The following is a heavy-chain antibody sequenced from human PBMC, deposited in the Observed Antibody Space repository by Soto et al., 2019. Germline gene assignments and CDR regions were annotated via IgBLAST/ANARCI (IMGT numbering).Heavy chain of an antibody. V-gene: IGHV3-30*03. CDR3: AREQGYGYYRVADY. J-gene: IGHJ4*02. CDR1: GFTRSGHG. D-gene: IGHD1-26*01. Sequence: QVQLVESGGGVVQPGRSLRLSCVASGFTRSGHGMHWVRQAPGKGLEWVAVITYDGSEIHYSDSGKGRFTISRDTSKNMVYLQMHSLKTEDTSMYYCAREQGYGYYRVADYWGPGTVVTVSS. CDR2: ITYDGSEI.